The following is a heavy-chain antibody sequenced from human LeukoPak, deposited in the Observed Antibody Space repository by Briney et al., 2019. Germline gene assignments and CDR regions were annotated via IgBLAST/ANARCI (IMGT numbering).Heavy chain of an antibody. CDR1: GFTFSTYW. Sequence: PGGSLRLSCAASGFTFSTYWLHWVRQAPGKGLVWVSLITSDGSSTSYTDSVKGRFTISRDNAKNTLYLQMNSLTAEDTAVYCCARDRGYVPDYWGQGTLVTVSS. CDR3: ARDRGYVPDY. J-gene: IGHJ4*02. V-gene: IGHV3-74*01. D-gene: IGHD3-22*01. CDR2: ITSDGSST.